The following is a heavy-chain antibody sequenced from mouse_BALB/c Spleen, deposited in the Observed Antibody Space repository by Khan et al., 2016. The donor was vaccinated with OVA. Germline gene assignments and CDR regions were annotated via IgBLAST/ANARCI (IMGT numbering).Heavy chain of an antibody. V-gene: IGHV3-8*02. CDR2: MIYTGYT. D-gene: IGHD2-14*01. CDR1: CDSITSGY. J-gene: IGHJ3*01. Sequence: EVQLQESGPSLVKPSQTLSLTCSVTCDSITSGYWSWIRKFPGNKLEYMGYMIYTGYTDSNPPLKSRIAITRHTSKNQYYLQLNSVTAEDTATYYCARSTYRYAFAYWGQGTLVTVSA. CDR3: ARSTYRYAFAY.